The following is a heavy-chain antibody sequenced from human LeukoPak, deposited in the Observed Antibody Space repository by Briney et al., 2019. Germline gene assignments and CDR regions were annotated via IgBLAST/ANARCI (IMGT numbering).Heavy chain of an antibody. CDR1: GFTFSSYA. V-gene: IGHV3-21*01. J-gene: IGHJ6*04. Sequence: GGSLRLSCASSGFTFSSYAMNWVRQAPGKGLEWVSSISSSSSYIYYADSVKGRFTISRDNAKNSLYLQMNSLRAEDTAVYYCAELGITMIGGVWGKGTTVTISS. CDR3: AELGITMIGGV. CDR2: ISSSSSYI. D-gene: IGHD3-10*02.